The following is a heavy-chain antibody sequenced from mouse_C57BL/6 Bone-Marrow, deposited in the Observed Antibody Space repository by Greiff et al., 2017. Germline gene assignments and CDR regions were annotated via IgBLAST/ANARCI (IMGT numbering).Heavy chain of an antibody. V-gene: IGHV1-81*01. Sequence: QVQLQQSGAELARPGASVKLSCKASGYTFTSYGISWVKQRPGQGLEWIGEIYPRSGNTYYNEKFKGKATLTADKSSSTAYMELRSLTSEDSAVYFCARAPYYGSSYPAWFAYWGQGTLVTVSA. CDR1: GYTFTSYG. D-gene: IGHD1-1*01. CDR2: IYPRSGNT. J-gene: IGHJ3*01. CDR3: ARAPYYGSSYPAWFAY.